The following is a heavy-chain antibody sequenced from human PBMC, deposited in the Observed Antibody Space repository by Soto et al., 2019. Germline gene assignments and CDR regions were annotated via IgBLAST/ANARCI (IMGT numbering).Heavy chain of an antibody. Sequence: ASVKPSCKASGYTITSYGISWVRQAPGQGHEWMGWISAYNGNTNYAQKLQGRVTMTTDTSTSTAYMELRSLRSDDTAVYYCARGSYSCGWYVGDLFHSCGQGPLVTVSA. J-gene: IGHJ5*01. CDR1: GYTITSYG. CDR3: ARGSYSCGWYVGDLFHS. D-gene: IGHD6-19*01. V-gene: IGHV1-18*04. CDR2: ISAYNGNT.